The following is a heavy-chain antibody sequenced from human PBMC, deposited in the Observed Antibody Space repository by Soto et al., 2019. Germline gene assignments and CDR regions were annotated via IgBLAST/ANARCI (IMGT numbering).Heavy chain of an antibody. CDR3: AKSPGRLYFDY. CDR2: ISGTGGTT. Sequence: GGSLRLSCAASGFTFSTYAMSWVRQSPGKGLEWVSAISGTGGTTYYADSVKGRFTISRDNSKNTLYLQMNSLRAEDTAVYYCAKSPGRLYFDYWGQGTLVTVSS. J-gene: IGHJ4*02. V-gene: IGHV3-23*01. CDR1: GFTFSTYA.